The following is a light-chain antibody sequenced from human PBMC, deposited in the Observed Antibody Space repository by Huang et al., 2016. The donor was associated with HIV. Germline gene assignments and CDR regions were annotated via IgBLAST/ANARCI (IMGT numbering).Light chain of an antibody. V-gene: IGKV3D-15*01. CDR1: ESVSSN. CDR2: GAS. Sequence: EIVMTQSPATLSVSPGERATLSCRDSESVSSNLAWYQQKPGQAHRLLIYGASTRATGVPARFSGSGSGTEFTLTISSLQSEDFAIYYCQQYDNWPPWTFGQGTKVDVK. CDR3: QQYDNWPPWT. J-gene: IGKJ1*01.